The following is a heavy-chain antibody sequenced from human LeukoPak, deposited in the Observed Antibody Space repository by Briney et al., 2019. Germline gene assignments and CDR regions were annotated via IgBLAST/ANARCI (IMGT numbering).Heavy chain of an antibody. CDR3: ARESGWYYFDY. CDR1: GITLSELS. Sequence: ASVKVACKVSGITLSELSMHWVRQAPGKGPEWMGHFDPENGEAIYAQKLQGRVTMTTDTSTSTAYMELRSLRSDDTAVYYCARESGWYYFDYWGQGTLVTVSS. J-gene: IGHJ4*02. V-gene: IGHV1-24*01. D-gene: IGHD6-19*01. CDR2: FDPENGEA.